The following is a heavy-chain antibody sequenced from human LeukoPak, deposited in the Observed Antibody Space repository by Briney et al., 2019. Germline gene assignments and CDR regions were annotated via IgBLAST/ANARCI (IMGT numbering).Heavy chain of an antibody. CDR3: ARSVAGYSYDY. CDR2: IYYSGST. Sequence: KTSETLSLTCTVSGGSISSYYWSWIRQPPGKGLEWIGYIYYSGSTNYNPSLKSRVTISVDTSKNQFSLKLSSVTAADTAVYYCARSVAGYSYDYWGQGTLVTVSS. D-gene: IGHD5-18*01. CDR1: GGSISSYY. V-gene: IGHV4-59*01. J-gene: IGHJ4*02.